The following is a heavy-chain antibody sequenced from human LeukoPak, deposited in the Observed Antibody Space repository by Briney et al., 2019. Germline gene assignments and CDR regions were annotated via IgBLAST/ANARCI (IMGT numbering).Heavy chain of an antibody. V-gene: IGHV1-69*01. CDR2: IIPIFGTA. Sequence: SVKVSCKASGGTFSSYAISWVRQAPGQGLEWMGGIIPIFGTANYAQKFQGRVTITADESTSTAYMELSSLRSEDTAVYYCARYIVVVVAAMGYNWFDPWGQGTLVTVSS. D-gene: IGHD2-15*01. CDR1: GGTFSSYA. CDR3: ARYIVVVVAAMGYNWFDP. J-gene: IGHJ5*02.